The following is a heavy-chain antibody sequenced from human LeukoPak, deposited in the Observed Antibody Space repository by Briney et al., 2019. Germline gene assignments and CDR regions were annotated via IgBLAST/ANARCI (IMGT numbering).Heavy chain of an antibody. CDR1: GLTFSGYA. CDR3: ARGSPPDY. V-gene: IGHV3-30-3*01. CDR2: ISYDGSNE. Sequence: PGGSLRLSCVASGLTFSGYAMQWVRQAPGKGLEWVSTISYDGSNEYYADSVKGRFTISRDDSKNTLYLQMNSLRAEDKAVYYCARGSPPDYWGQGTLVTVSS. J-gene: IGHJ4*02.